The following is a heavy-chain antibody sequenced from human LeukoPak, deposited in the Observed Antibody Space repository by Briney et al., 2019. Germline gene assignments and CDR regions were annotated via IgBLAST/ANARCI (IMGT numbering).Heavy chain of an antibody. CDR3: ARDNSLLWFGEFTSGNY. V-gene: IGHV3-48*03. CDR2: ISTTGSSI. CDR1: GFTFSTYE. Sequence: PGGSLRLSCAASGFTFSTYEMNWVRQAPGKGLEWVSYISTTGSSIYYADSVKGRFTISRDNVKNLLYLQMNSLRAEDTAVYYCARDNSLLWFGEFTSGNYWGQGTLVTVSS. D-gene: IGHD3-10*01. J-gene: IGHJ4*02.